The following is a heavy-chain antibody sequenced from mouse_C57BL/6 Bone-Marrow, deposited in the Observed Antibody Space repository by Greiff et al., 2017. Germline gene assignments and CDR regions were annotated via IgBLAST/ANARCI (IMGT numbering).Heavy chain of an antibody. D-gene: IGHD4-1*01. J-gene: IGHJ3*01. CDR2: IHPNSGST. Sequence: QVQLKQPGAELVKPGASVKLSCKASGYTFTSYWMHWVKQRPGQGLEWIGMIHPNSGSTNYNEKFKSKATLTLDKSSSTAYMQLSSLTSEDSAVYYCAREVNWGPFAYWGQGTLVTVSA. CDR1: GYTFTSYW. V-gene: IGHV1-64*01. CDR3: AREVNWGPFAY.